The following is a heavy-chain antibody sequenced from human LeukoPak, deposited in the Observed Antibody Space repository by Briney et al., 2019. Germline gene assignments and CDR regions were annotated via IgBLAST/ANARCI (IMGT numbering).Heavy chain of an antibody. CDR2: IYYSGST. D-gene: IGHD3-22*01. J-gene: IGHJ5*02. CDR3: ARDKYYDTSTYYPAGLDP. V-gene: IGHV4-61*01. CDR1: GGSVSSGSYY. Sequence: SETLSLTCTVSGGSVSSGSYYWSWIRQPPGKGLEWIVYIYYSGSTNYNPSLKSRVTMSLDTSKNQFSLKLSSVTAADTAVYYCARDKYYDTSTYYPAGLDPWGQGTLVTVSS.